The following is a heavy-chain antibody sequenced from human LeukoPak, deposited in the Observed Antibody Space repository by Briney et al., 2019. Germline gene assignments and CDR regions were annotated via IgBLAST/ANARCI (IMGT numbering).Heavy chain of an antibody. V-gene: IGHV3-23*01. CDR3: AKDRPLNYDSSASMIDH. Sequence: GGSLRLSCAASGFTFTNYAMTWVRQAPGKGLEWVSTISSSGDSTYYTDSVKGRFTISRDNSKNTLHLQMYSLRVEDTAVYYCAKDRPLNYDSSASMIDHWGQGTLVTVPS. D-gene: IGHD3-22*01. J-gene: IGHJ4*02. CDR2: ISSSGDST. CDR1: GFTFTNYA.